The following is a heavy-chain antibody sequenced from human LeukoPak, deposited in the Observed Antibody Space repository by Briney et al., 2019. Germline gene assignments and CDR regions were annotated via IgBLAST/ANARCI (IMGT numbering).Heavy chain of an antibody. J-gene: IGHJ4*02. CDR1: GGSIRSSYYY. V-gene: IGHV4-31*03. D-gene: IGHD6-19*01. Sequence: PSETLSLTCTVSGGSIRSSYYYWSWIRQHPGKGLEWIGYIYYSGSTYYNPSLKSRVTISVDTSKNQFSLKLSSVTAADTAVYYCARVQWLVPLYYFDYWGQGTLVTVSS. CDR2: IYYSGST. CDR3: ARVQWLVPLYYFDY.